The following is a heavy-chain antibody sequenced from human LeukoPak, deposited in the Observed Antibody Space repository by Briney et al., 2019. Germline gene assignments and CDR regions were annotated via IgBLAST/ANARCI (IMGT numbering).Heavy chain of an antibody. V-gene: IGHV4-39*01. CDR3: ARNSGSYLRDAFDI. Sequence: SETLSLTCTVSGGSISSSSYYWGWIRQPPGKGLEWIGSIYYSGSTYYNPSLKSRVTISVDTSKNQFSLKLSSVTAADTAVYYCARNSGSYLRDAFDIWGQGTMVTVSS. J-gene: IGHJ3*02. CDR1: GGSISSSSYY. D-gene: IGHD1-26*01. CDR2: IYYSGST.